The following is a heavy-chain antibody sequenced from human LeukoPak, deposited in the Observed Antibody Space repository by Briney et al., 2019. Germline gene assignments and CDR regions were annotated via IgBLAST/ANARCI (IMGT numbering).Heavy chain of an antibody. V-gene: IGHV3-30*18. Sequence: GRSLRLSCAASGFTFSSYGMHWVRQAPGKGLEWVAVISYDGSNKYYADSVKGRFTISRDNSKNTLYLQMNSLRAEDTAVYYCAKGNDILTGYSSIDYWGQGTLVTVSS. CDR3: AKGNDILTGYSSIDY. J-gene: IGHJ4*02. CDR2: ISYDGSNK. D-gene: IGHD3-9*01. CDR1: GFTFSSYG.